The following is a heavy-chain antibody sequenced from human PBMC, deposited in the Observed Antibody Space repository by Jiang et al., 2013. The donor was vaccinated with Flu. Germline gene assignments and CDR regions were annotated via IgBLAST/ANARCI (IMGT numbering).Heavy chain of an antibody. CDR3: ARGSGYYDSSGPGGY. V-gene: IGHV3-30*04. Sequence: VQLVESGGGVVQPGRSLRLSCAASGFTFSSYAMHWVRQAPGKGLEWVAVISYDGSNKYYADSVKGRFTISRDNSKNTLYLQMNSLRAEDTAVYYCARGSGYYDSSGPGGYWGQGTL. CDR2: ISYDGSNK. J-gene: IGHJ4*02. CDR1: GFTFSSYA. D-gene: IGHD3-22*01.